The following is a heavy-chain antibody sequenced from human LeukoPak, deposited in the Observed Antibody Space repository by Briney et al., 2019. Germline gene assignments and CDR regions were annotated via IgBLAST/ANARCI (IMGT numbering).Heavy chain of an antibody. CDR2: IYYSGST. CDR3: ARHLRSGAVDY. D-gene: IGHD4-17*01. CDR1: GGSISNYY. V-gene: IGHV4-59*08. J-gene: IGHJ4*02. Sequence: SETLSLTCTVSGGSISNYYWSWIRQPPGKGLEWIGYIYYSGSTNSSPSLKSRVAISLDTSRNQFSLELSSVTAADTAVYYCARHLRSGAVDYWGQGTLVTVSS.